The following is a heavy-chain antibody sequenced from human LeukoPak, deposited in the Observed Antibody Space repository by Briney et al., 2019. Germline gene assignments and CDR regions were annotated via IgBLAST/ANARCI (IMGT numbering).Heavy chain of an antibody. D-gene: IGHD3-10*01. V-gene: IGHV3-33*01. J-gene: IGHJ4*02. CDR3: RGTYYYGSGIDGDYFDY. CDR1: GFNFGTFA. Sequence: PGGSLRLSCEASGFNFGTFAMHWVRQAPGEGLEWLAIIWYDGSNKHYSDSVKGRFTISRDNSKSSLYLQMNSLRAEDTAVYYCRGTYYYGSGIDGDYFDYWGRGTLVTVSS. CDR2: IWYDGSNK.